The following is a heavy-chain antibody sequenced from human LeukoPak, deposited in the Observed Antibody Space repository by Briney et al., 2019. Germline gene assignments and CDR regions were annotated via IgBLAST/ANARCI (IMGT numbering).Heavy chain of an antibody. CDR1: GYSFTRYW. V-gene: IGHV5-51*01. Sequence: GESLKISCKGSGYSFTRYWIGWVRQMPGKGLELMGIIYPGDSDTRYSPSFQGQVTISADKSISTAYLQWSSLKASDTAMYYCTRRAYCGGDCYSDYWGQGTLVTVSS. D-gene: IGHD2-21*02. CDR2: IYPGDSDT. J-gene: IGHJ4*02. CDR3: TRRAYCGGDCYSDY.